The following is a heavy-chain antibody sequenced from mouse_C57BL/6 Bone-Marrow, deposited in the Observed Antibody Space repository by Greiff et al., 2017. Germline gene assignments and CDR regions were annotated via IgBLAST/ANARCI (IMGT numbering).Heavy chain of an antibody. D-gene: IGHD3-2*02. CDR1: GYSIISYW. CDR2: IDPNSGGN. CDR3: ARRTDSCYGFSY. Sequence: VQLHQPGAELVMPGASVMQSCKASGYSIISYWMHWVVQRPGRGLEWIGRIDPNSGGNKYNEKFKSKATLTVDNPSSTAYMQLSSLTSEDAAVYYCARRTDSCYGFSYWGQGTLVTVSA. V-gene: IGHV1-72*01. J-gene: IGHJ3*01.